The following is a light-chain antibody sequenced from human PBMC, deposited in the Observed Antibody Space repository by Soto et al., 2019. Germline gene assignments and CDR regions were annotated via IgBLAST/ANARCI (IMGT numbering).Light chain of an antibody. CDR2: EVS. J-gene: IGLJ1*01. CDR3: SSTAGSDNPYV. Sequence: QSALTQPPSASGSPGQSVTISCTGTSSDVGSSNYVSWYQQHPGKAPKVMIYEVSKRPSGVPDRFSGSRSGNKASLTVSGLQADDEADYFCSSTAGSDNPYVFGTGTQLTVL. V-gene: IGLV2-8*01. CDR1: SSDVGSSNY.